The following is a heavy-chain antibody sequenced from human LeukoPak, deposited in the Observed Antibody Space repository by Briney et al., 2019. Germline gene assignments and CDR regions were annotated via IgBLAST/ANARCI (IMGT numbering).Heavy chain of an antibody. D-gene: IGHD6-19*01. V-gene: IGHV3-64D*09. J-gene: IGHJ4*02. CDR1: GFTFSSYG. Sequence: GGSLRLSCSASGFTFSSYGMRWVRQAPGKGLEYVSAISYNGGSSYHADSVKGRFTISRDNSKNTLYLQMSSLRGEDTAVYYCVKAPSSGWFGDYWGQGTLVTVSS. CDR3: VKAPSSGWFGDY. CDR2: ISYNGGSS.